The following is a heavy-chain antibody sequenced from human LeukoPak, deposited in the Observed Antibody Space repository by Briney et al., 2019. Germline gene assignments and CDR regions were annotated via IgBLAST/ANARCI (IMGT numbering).Heavy chain of an antibody. D-gene: IGHD2-15*01. CDR1: AFPFSNYA. CDR2: ISFDGGKI. V-gene: IGHV3-30*04. J-gene: IGHJ4*02. Sequence: PGTSLRLSCTASAFPFSNYAMNWVRQTQGKGLEWVALISFDGGKIYYADSMKGRFTISRDNSKNTLFLQMNSLTVEDTAVYYCARDPAKGAATYFDYWGQGTLVTVSS. CDR3: ARDPAKGAATYFDY.